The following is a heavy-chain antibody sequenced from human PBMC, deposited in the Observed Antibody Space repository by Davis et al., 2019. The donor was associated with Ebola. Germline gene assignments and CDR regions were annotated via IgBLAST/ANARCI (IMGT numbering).Heavy chain of an antibody. CDR2: INPYDSTT. J-gene: IGHJ4*02. Sequence: AASVKVSCKASRSTFTNYYMHWVRQAPGQGLEWMGLINPYDSTTTYAQKFQGRVTMTRDTSTSTVYMELSSLRSEDTAMYYCVRGGDIVVVPVARFDYWGQGTLVTVSS. CDR1: RSTFTNYY. D-gene: IGHD2-2*01. V-gene: IGHV1-46*01. CDR3: VRGGDIVVVPVARFDY.